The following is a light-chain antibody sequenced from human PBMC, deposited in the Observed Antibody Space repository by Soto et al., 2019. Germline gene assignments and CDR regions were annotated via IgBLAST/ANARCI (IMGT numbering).Light chain of an antibody. CDR2: GAS. CDR1: QIVSSSQ. V-gene: IGKV3-20*01. CDR3: QQYGASDPIT. J-gene: IGKJ5*01. Sequence: EIVLTQSPGTLSLSPGERATLSSSASQIVSSSQLAWYQQKPGQAPRLVIYGASDRATGIPDRFSGSGSGTDFTLSISRLEPEDFAVYFSQQYGASDPITFGQGTRLEIK.